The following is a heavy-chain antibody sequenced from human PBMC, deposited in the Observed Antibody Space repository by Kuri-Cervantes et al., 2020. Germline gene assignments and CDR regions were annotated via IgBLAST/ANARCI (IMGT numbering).Heavy chain of an antibody. CDR2: ISASGVNT. CDR1: GFTFSSYA. CDR3: AKGSDSGYDQDY. Sequence: GGSLRLSCAASGFTFSSYAMSWVRQAPGKGLEWVSGISASGVNTYYADSVKGRFTISRDNSKNTLFLQMNSLRAEDTAVYYCAKGSDSGYDQDYWGQGSLVTVSS. J-gene: IGHJ4*02. D-gene: IGHD5-12*01. V-gene: IGHV3-23*01.